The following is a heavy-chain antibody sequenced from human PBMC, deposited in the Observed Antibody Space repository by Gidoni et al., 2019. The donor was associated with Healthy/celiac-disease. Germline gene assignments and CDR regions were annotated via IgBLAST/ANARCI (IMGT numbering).Heavy chain of an antibody. V-gene: IGHV3-23*01. J-gene: IGHJ3*02. CDR2: ISGSGRST. D-gene: IGHD3-3*01. CDR1: GFTFGSYA. Sequence: EVQLLESGGGLVQPGGSLRLSCSVSGFTFGSYAMSWVRQAPGKGLEWVSGISGSGRSTYYADSVKGRFTISRDNSKNTLYLQMNSLRAEDTAIYYCAKVITIFGVVHDAFDIWGQGTMVTVS. CDR3: AKVITIFGVVHDAFDI.